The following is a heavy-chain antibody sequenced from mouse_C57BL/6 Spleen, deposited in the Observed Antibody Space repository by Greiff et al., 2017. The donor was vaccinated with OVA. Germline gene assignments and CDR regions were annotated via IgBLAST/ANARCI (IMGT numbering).Heavy chain of an antibody. CDR3: ARAYGSSWYFDV. CDR1: GFTFSSYT. J-gene: IGHJ1*03. D-gene: IGHD1-1*01. V-gene: IGHV5-9*01. CDR2: ISGGGGNT. Sequence: EVNVVESGGGLVKPGGSLKLSCAASGFTFSSYTISWVRQTPEKRLEWVATISGGGGNTYYPDSVKGRFTISRDNAKNTLYLQMSSLRSEDTALYYCARAYGSSWYFDVWGTGTTVTVSS.